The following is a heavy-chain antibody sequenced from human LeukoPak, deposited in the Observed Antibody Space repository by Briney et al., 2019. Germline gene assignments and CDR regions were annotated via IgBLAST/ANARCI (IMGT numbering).Heavy chain of an antibody. V-gene: IGHV3-7*01. Sequence: PGGSLRLSCAASGFTFSSYWMSWVRQAPGKGLEWVANIKQDGSEKYYVDSVKGRFTISRDNAKNSLYLQMNSLRAEDTAVYYCARFIRRSAWAATGAFDIWGQGTMVTVSS. CDR3: ARFIRRSAWAATGAFDI. CDR2: IKQDGSEK. CDR1: GFTFSSYW. D-gene: IGHD2-15*01. J-gene: IGHJ3*02.